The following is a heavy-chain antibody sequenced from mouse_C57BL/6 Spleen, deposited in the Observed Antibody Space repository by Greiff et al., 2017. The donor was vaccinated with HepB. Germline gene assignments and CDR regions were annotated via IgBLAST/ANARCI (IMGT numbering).Heavy chain of an antibody. D-gene: IGHD2-4*01. J-gene: IGHJ2*01. CDR1: GYTFTDYN. CDR3: ARGYDYDERGYFDY. Sequence: VQLKESGPELVKPGASVKIPCKASGYTFTDYNMDWVKQSHGKSLEWIGDINPNNGGTIYNQKFKGKATLTVDKSSSTAYMELRSLTSEDTAVYYCARGYDYDERGYFDYWGQGTTLTVSS. V-gene: IGHV1-18*01. CDR2: INPNNGGT.